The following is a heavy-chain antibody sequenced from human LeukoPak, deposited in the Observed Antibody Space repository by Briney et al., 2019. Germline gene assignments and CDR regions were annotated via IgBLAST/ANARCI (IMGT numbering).Heavy chain of an antibody. J-gene: IGHJ4*02. CDR3: ARGYSSGWYVFDY. Sequence: SETLSLTCTVSGGSISSYYWSWIRQPPGKGVEWIGYIYYSGSTNYNPSLKSRVTISVDTSKNQFSLKLSSVTAADTAVYYCARGYSSGWYVFDYWGQGTLVTVSS. CDR1: GGSISSYY. D-gene: IGHD6-19*01. V-gene: IGHV4-59*01. CDR2: IYYSGST.